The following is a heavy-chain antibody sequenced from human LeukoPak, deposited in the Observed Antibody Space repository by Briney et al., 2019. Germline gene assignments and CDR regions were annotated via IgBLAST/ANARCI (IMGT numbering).Heavy chain of an antibody. CDR2: ISSSGSTI. D-gene: IGHD3-22*01. Sequence: PGGSLRLSCAASGFTFSDYYMSWIRQAPGKGLEWVSYISSSGSTIYYADSVKGRFTISRDNAKNSLYLQMNSLRAEDTAVYYCERYKGYSYDSSRYPYFDYCAQGPLVKVSS. J-gene: IGHJ4*02. V-gene: IGHV3-11*01. CDR3: ERYKGYSYDSSRYPYFDY. CDR1: GFTFSDYY.